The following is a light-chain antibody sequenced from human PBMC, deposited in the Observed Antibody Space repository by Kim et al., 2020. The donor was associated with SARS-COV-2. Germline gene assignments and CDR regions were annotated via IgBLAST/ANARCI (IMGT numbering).Light chain of an antibody. CDR1: TSNIGNNY. Sequence: QSVLTQPPSVSAAPEQKVTISCSGSTSNIGNNYVSWYQHVPGKVLRLLIYDNDKRPSGISDRFSASKSGTSATLDITGLQAGDAADYYCGAWDKSLTVWVFGGGTHLTVL. CDR2: DND. CDR3: GAWDKSLTVWV. J-gene: IGLJ3*02. V-gene: IGLV1-51*01.